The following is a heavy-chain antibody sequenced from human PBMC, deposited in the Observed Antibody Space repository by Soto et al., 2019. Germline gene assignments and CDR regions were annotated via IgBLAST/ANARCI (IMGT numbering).Heavy chain of an antibody. Sequence: GGSLRLSCAASGFIFSSYAMTWVRQAPGKGLEWVSGISGSGGNTYYADSVKGRFTISRDNSKKMLYLQMNSLRAEDTAVYYCAKDARYSNTWYYFDYWGQGTLVTVSS. J-gene: IGHJ4*02. V-gene: IGHV3-23*01. CDR2: ISGSGGNT. CDR1: GFIFSSYA. D-gene: IGHD5-12*01. CDR3: AKDARYSNTWYYFDY.